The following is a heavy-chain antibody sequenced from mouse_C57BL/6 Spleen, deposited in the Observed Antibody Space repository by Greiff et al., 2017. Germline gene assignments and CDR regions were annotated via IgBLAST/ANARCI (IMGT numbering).Heavy chain of an antibody. Sequence: EVMLVESGGGLVKPGGSLKLSCAASGFTFSSYTMSWVRQTPEKRLEWVATISGGGGNTYYPDSVKGRFTISRYNAKNPLYLQMSSLRSEDTAICYCARHDYAWFAYWGKGTLVTVSA. CDR1: GFTFSSYT. CDR3: ARHDYAWFAY. D-gene: IGHD2-4*01. CDR2: ISGGGGNT. J-gene: IGHJ3*01. V-gene: IGHV5-9*01.